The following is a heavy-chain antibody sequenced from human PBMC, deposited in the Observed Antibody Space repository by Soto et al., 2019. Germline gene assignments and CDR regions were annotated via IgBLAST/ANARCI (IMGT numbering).Heavy chain of an antibody. D-gene: IGHD3-3*01. CDR1: GGSIISSSYY. CDR3: ARGPHTYYDFWSGPIYYYCGMDV. V-gene: IGHV4-39*07. Sequence: PSEILSLTCTVSGGSIISSSYYWGWIRQPPGKGLEWIGRIYYSGSTDYDPSLKSRVTISVDTSKNQFSLELSSVTAADTAVYYCARGPHTYYDFWSGPIYYYCGMDVWDQGTTVPVAS. J-gene: IGHJ6*02. CDR2: IYYSGST.